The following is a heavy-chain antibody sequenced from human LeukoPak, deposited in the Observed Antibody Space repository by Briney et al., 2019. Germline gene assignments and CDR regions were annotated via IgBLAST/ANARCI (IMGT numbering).Heavy chain of an antibody. CDR1: GGSISSSSYY. CDR3: ARLSLEKDIVALPTALDY. V-gene: IGHV4-39*07. J-gene: IGHJ4*02. Sequence: SETLSLTCTVSGGSISSSSYYWGWIRQPPGKGLEWIGSIYYSGSTNYNPSLKSRVTISVDTSKNQVSLKLSSVTAADTAVYYCARLSLEKDIVALPTALDYWGQGTLVAVSS. D-gene: IGHD2-2*01. CDR2: IYYSGST.